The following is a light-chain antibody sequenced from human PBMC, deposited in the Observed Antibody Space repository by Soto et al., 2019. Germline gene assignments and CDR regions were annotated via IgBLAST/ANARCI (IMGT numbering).Light chain of an antibody. CDR2: HAS. CDR3: QQYGSSPRT. J-gene: IGKJ1*01. V-gene: IGKV1-5*01. CDR1: QSISNW. Sequence: DIQMTQSPSTLPASVGDRVTITCRASQSISNWLAWYQQKPGTAPKVLIYHASNLQSGVPSRFSGSGSGTDFTLTISRLEPEDFAVYYCQQYGSSPRTFGQGTKVDIK.